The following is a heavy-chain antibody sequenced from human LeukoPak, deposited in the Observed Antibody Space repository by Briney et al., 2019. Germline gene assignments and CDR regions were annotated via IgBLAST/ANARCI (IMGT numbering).Heavy chain of an antibody. CDR3: ARESTAGYNSSWYGFRN. D-gene: IGHD6-13*01. CDR2: IKQDGSEK. Sequence: GGSLRFSCAASGFTFSSYWMSWVRQAPGKGLEWVANIKQDGSEKYYVDSVKGRFTISRDNAKNSLFLQMGSLRVEDTAVYYCARESTAGYNSSWYGFRNWGQGTLVSVSS. J-gene: IGHJ1*01. CDR1: GFTFSSYW. V-gene: IGHV3-7*01.